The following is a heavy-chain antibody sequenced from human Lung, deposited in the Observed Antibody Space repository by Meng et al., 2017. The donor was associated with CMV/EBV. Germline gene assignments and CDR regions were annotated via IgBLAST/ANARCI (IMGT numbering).Heavy chain of an antibody. J-gene: IGHJ3*02. CDR1: GFTFTSSA. D-gene: IGHD2-2*02. CDR3: GIVVVPAAIGVDAFDI. V-gene: IGHV1-58*01. CDR2: IVVGSGNT. Sequence: SXXVSXXASGFTFTSSAVQWVRQARGQRLEWIGWIVVGSGNTNYAQKFQERVTITRDMSTSTAYMELSSLRSEDTAVYYCGIVVVPAAIGVDAFDIWGQGTXVTVAS.